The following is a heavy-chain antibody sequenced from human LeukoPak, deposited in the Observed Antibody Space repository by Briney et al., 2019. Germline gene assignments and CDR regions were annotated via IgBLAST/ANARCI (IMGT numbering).Heavy chain of an antibody. CDR2: IYYSGST. J-gene: IGHJ6*03. V-gene: IGHV4-59*01. Sequence: SETLSLTCTVSGGSISSYYWSWIRQPPGKGLEWIGYIYYSGSTNYNPSLKSRVTISVDTSKNQFSLKLSSVTAADTAVYYCARGLNWNYYYYMDVWGKGTTVTVSS. CDR1: GGSISSYY. D-gene: IGHD3/OR15-3a*01. CDR3: ARGLNWNYYYYMDV.